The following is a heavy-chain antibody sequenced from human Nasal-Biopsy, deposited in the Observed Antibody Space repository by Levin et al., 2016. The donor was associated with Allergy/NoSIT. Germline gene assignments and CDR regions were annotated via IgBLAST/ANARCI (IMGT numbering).Heavy chain of an antibody. Sequence: ETLSLTCAASGFTFSSYPMNWVRQAPGKGLEWVSYISRSSSTIYYVDSVKGRFTISRDNAKNSLYLQMNSLRDEDTAVYYCARVYCNGNNCPYFDYWGQGSLVTVSS. CDR3: ARVYCNGNNCPYFDY. V-gene: IGHV3-48*02. J-gene: IGHJ4*02. CDR1: GFTFSSYP. CDR2: ISRSSSTI. D-gene: IGHD2/OR15-2a*01.